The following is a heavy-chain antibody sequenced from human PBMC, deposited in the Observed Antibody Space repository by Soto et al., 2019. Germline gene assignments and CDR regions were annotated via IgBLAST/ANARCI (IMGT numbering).Heavy chain of an antibody. V-gene: IGHV3-30*18. Sequence: QVQLVESGGGVVQPGRSLRLSCAASGFTFSSYGMHWVRQAPGKGLEWVAVISFDGSNKYFSDSVKGRFTISRDNSKNTLYLQMNSLRAEDTAGYYCAKDKEDYSSSPEYYMDVGGKGTAVTVSS. J-gene: IGHJ6*03. D-gene: IGHD6-13*01. CDR1: GFTFSSYG. CDR2: ISFDGSNK. CDR3: AKDKEDYSSSPEYYMDV.